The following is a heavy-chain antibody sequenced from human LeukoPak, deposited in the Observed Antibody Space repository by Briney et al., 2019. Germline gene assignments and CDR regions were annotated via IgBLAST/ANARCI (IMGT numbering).Heavy chain of an antibody. D-gene: IGHD2-21*02. Sequence: EPGGSLRLSCAASGFTFSSYAMSWVRQAPGKGLEWVGFIRSKAYGGTTEYAASVKGRFTISRDDSKSIAYLQMNSLKTEDTAVYYCTRGPAYCGGDCYSDAFDIWGQGTMVTVSS. CDR1: GFTFSSYA. CDR3: TRGPAYCGGDCYSDAFDI. J-gene: IGHJ3*02. V-gene: IGHV3-49*04. CDR2: IRSKAYGGTT.